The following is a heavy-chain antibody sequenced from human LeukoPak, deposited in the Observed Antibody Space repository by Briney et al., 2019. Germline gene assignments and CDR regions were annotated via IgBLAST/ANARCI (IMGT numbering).Heavy chain of an antibody. J-gene: IGHJ4*02. V-gene: IGHV3-53*01. CDR2: IYTGGST. D-gene: IGHD3-22*01. CDR1: GFTVSSNH. Sequence: PGGSLRLSCAASGFTVSSNHMSWVRQAPGKGLEWVSVIYTGGSTYYADSVKVRFTISRDIPKNTLYLQMNSLRAEDTAVYYCARWGRESSGLYLYHFDYWGQGTLVTVSS. CDR3: ARWGRESSGLYLYHFDY.